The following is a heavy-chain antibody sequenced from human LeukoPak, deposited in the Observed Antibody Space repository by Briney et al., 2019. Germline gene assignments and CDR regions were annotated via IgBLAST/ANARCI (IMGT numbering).Heavy chain of an antibody. Sequence: SETLSLTCTVSGGSISSYYWSWIRQPPGKGLEWIGYIYYSGSTNYNPSLKSRVTISVDTSKNQFSLKLSSVTAADTAVYYCARDQKDAFDIWGQGTMVTVSS. CDR3: ARDQKDAFDI. V-gene: IGHV4-59*01. CDR1: GGSISSYY. CDR2: IYYSGST. J-gene: IGHJ3*02.